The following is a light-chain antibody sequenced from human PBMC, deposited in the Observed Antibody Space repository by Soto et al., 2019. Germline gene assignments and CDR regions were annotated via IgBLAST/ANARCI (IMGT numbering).Light chain of an antibody. CDR3: QHYNYWPYT. Sequence: IVMTQSPATLSLTPGERATLSCRASQTIDNTLAWYQRKPGQAPRLLIYDASTRATGVPARFSGSGSGTDFTLTISSLQSEDFAVYYCQHYNYWPYTFGQGTMV. V-gene: IGKV3-15*01. CDR2: DAS. CDR1: QTIDNT. J-gene: IGKJ2*01.